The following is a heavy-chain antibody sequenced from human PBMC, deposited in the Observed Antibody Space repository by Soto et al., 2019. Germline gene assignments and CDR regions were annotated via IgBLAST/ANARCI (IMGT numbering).Heavy chain of an antibody. D-gene: IGHD2-2*01. CDR2: IWYDGSKK. J-gene: IGHJ4*02. V-gene: IGHV3-33*01. Sequence: QVTLVESGGGVVQPGRSLRLSCAASGFTFSSYGMHCVRKAPGKGRELVSVIWYDGSKKYYAYSVTVRFTISRDNYKNTLYLQMISLRAEGTAVDYCARDVRYCGKTSCHFDYWGQGTLVTVAA. CDR1: GFTFSSYG. CDR3: ARDVRYCGKTSCHFDY.